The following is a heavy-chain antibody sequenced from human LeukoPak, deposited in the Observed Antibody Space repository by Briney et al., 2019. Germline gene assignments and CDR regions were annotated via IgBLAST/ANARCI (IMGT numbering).Heavy chain of an antibody. CDR3: AGLRSYGYYYDGMDV. J-gene: IGHJ6*01. CDR1: GFTFSDYY. Sequence: GGSLRLSCAASGFTFSDYYMSWIRQAPGKGLEWVSYISSSGSTIYYADSVKGRFTISRDNAKNSLYLQMNSLRAEDTAVYYCAGLRSYGYYYDGMDVWGQGTTVTVSS. V-gene: IGHV3-11*01. CDR2: ISSSGSTI. D-gene: IGHD3-16*01.